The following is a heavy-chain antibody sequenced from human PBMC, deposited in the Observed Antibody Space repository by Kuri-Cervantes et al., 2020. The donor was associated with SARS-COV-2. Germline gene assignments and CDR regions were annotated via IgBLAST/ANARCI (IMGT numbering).Heavy chain of an antibody. CDR2: IGTAGDT. CDR1: GFTFSSYD. CDR3: ARDQGGYSYGRVDYYYYYGMDV. D-gene: IGHD5-18*01. V-gene: IGHV3-13*01. Sequence: GESLKISCAASGFTFSSYDMHWVRQATGKGLEWVSAIGTAGDTYYPGSVKGRFTISRDNAKNSLYLQMNSLRAEDTAVYYCARDQGGYSYGRVDYYYYYGMDVWGQGTTVTVSS. J-gene: IGHJ6*02.